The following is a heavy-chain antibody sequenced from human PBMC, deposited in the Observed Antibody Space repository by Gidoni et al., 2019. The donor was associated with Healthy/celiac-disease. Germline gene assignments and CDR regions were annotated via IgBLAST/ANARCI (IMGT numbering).Heavy chain of an antibody. V-gene: IGHV2-26*01. D-gene: IGHD6-19*01. CDR2: IFSNDEK. J-gene: IGHJ4*02. CDR1: GFSLSNARMV. Sequence: QVTLKESGPVLVNPTETLTLTCTVSGFSLSNARMVVSWIRQPPGNALEWLAHIFSNDEKSYSTSQKSRLTISKDTSKSQVVLTMTNMDPVDTATYYCARASYSSGWYLIDYWGQGTLVTVSS. CDR3: ARASYSSGWYLIDY.